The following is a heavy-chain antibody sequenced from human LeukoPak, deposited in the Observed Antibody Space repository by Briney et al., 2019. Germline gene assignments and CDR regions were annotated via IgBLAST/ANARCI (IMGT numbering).Heavy chain of an antibody. V-gene: IGHV3-48*04. CDR3: ARDRDGYNSSPFES. D-gene: IGHD5-24*01. Sequence: PGGSLRLSCAASGFTFSTHYLNCVRHAPGTGLEWVSYITSSSRTIYYADSVKGRFTISRDNAKNALYLQMNSLRAEDTAVYYCARDRDGYNSSPFESWGQGTLVTVSS. CDR2: ITSSSRTI. CDR1: GFTFSTHY. J-gene: IGHJ4*02.